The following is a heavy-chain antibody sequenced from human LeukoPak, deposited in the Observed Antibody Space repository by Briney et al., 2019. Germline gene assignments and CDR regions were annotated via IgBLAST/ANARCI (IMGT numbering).Heavy chain of an antibody. CDR2: SYYSGST. D-gene: IGHD1-26*01. CDR1: GGPISTSSYY. CDR3: ARVRGIVGATLFDY. V-gene: IGHV4-39*07. J-gene: IGHJ4*02. Sequence: PSDTLSLTCSVSGGPISTSSYYWRRIRQPRGKGLESIESSYYSGSTYYSPSLKSRVAISVDTSKNQFSLKLSSVTAADTAVYYCARVRGIVGATLFDYWGQGTLVTVSS.